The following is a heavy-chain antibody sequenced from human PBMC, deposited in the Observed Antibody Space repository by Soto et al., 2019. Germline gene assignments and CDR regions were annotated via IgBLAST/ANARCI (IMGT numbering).Heavy chain of an antibody. V-gene: IGHV3-21*01. D-gene: IGHD3-22*01. CDR1: GFNFITYS. CDR2: ISSSAVYI. CDR3: VRDGLDYYDTERLYFDN. Sequence: EVQLVESGGGPARRGGSLKLSCAASGFNFITYSLSWVRQAPGKGLEWVASISSSAVYIDYADSVKGRFTISRDNANNSLYLQMNSLRAEDTATYYCVRDGLDYYDTERLYFDNWGQGTLVTVSS. J-gene: IGHJ4*02.